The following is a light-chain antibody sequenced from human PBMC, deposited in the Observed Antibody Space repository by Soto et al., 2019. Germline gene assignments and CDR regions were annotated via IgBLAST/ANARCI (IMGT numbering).Light chain of an antibody. J-gene: IGKJ4*01. CDR2: DAS. CDR3: QQYDSSVT. V-gene: IGKV3-11*01. Sequence: EIVLTQSPATLSLSPGERATLSCRASQSVSSYLAWYQQKPGQAPRLLIYDASNRATGIPARFSGSGSGTDFTLTISSLEPEDFAVYYCQQYDSSVTFGGGTKVEIK. CDR1: QSVSSY.